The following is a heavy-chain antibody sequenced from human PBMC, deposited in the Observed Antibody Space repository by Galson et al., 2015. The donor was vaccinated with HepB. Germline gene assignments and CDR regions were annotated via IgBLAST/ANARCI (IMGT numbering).Heavy chain of an antibody. CDR2: INTNTGNP. CDR3: ARDQPRIAAADPRRRCWFDP. V-gene: IGHV7-4-1*02. J-gene: IGHJ5*02. D-gene: IGHD6-13*01. Sequence: SVKVSCKASGYTFTSYAMNWVRQAPGQGLEWMGWINTNTGNPTYAQGFTGRFVFSLDTSVSTAYLQISSLKAEDTAVYYCARDQPRIAAADPRRRCWFDPWGQGTLVTVSS. CDR1: GYTFTSYA.